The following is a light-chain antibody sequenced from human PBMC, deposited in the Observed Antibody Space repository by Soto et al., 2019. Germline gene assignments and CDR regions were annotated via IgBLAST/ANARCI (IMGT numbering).Light chain of an antibody. V-gene: IGKV3-11*01. J-gene: IGKJ1*01. CDR1: QSVSSY. Sequence: EIVLTQSPATLSLSPGERATLSCRASQSVSSYLAWYQQKPGEAPRLLIYDASTRATGIPARFSGSGSGTELTRTSSSLEPEDFAVYSGQKRSDWPACGQGTQ. CDR3: QKRSDWPA. CDR2: DAS.